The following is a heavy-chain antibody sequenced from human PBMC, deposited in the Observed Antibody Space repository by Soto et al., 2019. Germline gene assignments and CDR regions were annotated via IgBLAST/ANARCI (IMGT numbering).Heavy chain of an antibody. D-gene: IGHD3-10*01. Sequence: GGSLRLSCAASGFTFSSHGMHWVRQAPGKGLEWVAVIWYDGSNKYYADSVKGRFTISRDNSKNTLYLQMNSLRAEDTAVYYCAREKTYYYGSGSEAGGMDVWGQGTTVTVS. CDR3: AREKTYYYGSGSEAGGMDV. CDR2: IWYDGSNK. J-gene: IGHJ6*02. CDR1: GFTFSSHG. V-gene: IGHV3-33*01.